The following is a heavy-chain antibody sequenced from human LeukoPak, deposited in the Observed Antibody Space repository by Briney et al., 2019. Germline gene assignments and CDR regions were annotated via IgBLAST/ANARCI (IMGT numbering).Heavy chain of an antibody. J-gene: IGHJ3*02. CDR3: ARLSQQTFDI. V-gene: IGHV1-2*02. Sequence: ASVKVSCKASGYTFTGNFIHWVRQAPGQGLEWMGWINPRSGGSNYAQKFQGRVTMTRDTSTSTVYMELSSLRSDDTAVYYCARLSQQTFDIWGQGTLVTVSS. CDR2: INPRSGGS. CDR1: GYTFTGNF.